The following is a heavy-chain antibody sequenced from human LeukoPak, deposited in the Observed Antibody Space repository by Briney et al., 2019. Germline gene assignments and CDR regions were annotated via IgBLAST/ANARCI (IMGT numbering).Heavy chain of an antibody. Sequence: GTSLRLSCTASGFTFSSYSMIWVRQAPGKGLEWVSSISSSSSYIYYADSVKGRFTISRDNAKNSLYLQMNSLRAEDTAMYYCARLSAMLRGPEPIYYFDYWGQGTLVTVSS. V-gene: IGHV3-21*01. CDR2: ISSSSSYI. D-gene: IGHD3-10*01. CDR3: ARLSAMLRGPEPIYYFDY. CDR1: GFTFSSYS. J-gene: IGHJ4*01.